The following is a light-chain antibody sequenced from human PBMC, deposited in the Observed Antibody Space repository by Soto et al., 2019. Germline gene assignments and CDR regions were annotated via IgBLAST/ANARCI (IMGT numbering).Light chain of an antibody. CDR2: KAS. J-gene: IGKJ4*01. Sequence: DIQMTQSPSTLSASVGDRVTITCRASQSISTWLAWYQQKPGKAPKLLIYKASNLEGWVPSRFSGSGSGTEFTITISGLQPDDFATYYCQQYNAYPLTFGGGTAVEIK. CDR3: QQYNAYPLT. CDR1: QSISTW. V-gene: IGKV1-5*03.